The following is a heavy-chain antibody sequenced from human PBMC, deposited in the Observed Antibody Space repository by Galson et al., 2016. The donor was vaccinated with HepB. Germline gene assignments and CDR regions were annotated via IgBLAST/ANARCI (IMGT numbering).Heavy chain of an antibody. CDR1: GFTFSNYG. CDR3: AKIASNVDIEGMTGSDF. Sequence: SLRLSCAASGFTFSNYGVHWVRQAPGKGLEWVAVISYDGSKQYYADSVKGRFTISRDSSKNTLFLQMNSLRGEDTAVYYCAKIASNVDIEGMTGSDFWGQGTLVTVSS. CDR2: ISYDGSKQ. V-gene: IGHV3-30*18. D-gene: IGHD5-12*01. J-gene: IGHJ4*02.